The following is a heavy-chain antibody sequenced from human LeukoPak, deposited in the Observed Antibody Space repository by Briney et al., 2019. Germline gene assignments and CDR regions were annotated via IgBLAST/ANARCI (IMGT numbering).Heavy chain of an antibody. V-gene: IGHV3-23*03. J-gene: IGHJ4*02. CDR1: GFSFSSYA. Sequence: GGSLKLSWAASGFSFSSYAMSGVLQAPGKALELISVLYSDGNTKYADSVQGRFTISGDNSKNTLYLEMNSLSPDDTAVYYCARGVEPLAANTLAYWGQGTLVTVSS. CDR3: ARGVEPLAANTLAY. CDR2: LYSDGNT. D-gene: IGHD1-14*01.